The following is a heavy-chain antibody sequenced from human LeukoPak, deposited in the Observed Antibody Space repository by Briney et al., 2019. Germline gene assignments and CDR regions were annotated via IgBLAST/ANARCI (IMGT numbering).Heavy chain of an antibody. J-gene: IGHJ6*03. Sequence: GGSLRLSCAASGFTFSSYWMSWVRQAPGKGLEWVANIKQDGSEKYYVDSVKGRLTISRDNAKNSLYLQMNSLRAEDTAVYYCARGSSSWYYYYMDVWGKGTTVTVSS. CDR1: GFTFSSYW. V-gene: IGHV3-7*01. CDR2: IKQDGSEK. CDR3: ARGSSSWYYYYMDV. D-gene: IGHD6-13*01.